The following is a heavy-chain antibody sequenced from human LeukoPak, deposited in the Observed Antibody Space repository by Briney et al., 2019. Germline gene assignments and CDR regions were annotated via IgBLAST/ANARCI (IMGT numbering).Heavy chain of an antibody. Sequence: ASVKVSCKASGYTFTGYYMHWVRQAPGQGLEWMGWINPNSGGTNYAQKFQGRVTMTRDTSTSTAYMELSRLRSDDTAVYYCARDGIAAAGLPFDYWGQGTLVTVSS. CDR1: GYTFTGYY. J-gene: IGHJ4*02. V-gene: IGHV1-2*02. CDR2: INPNSGGT. CDR3: ARDGIAAAGLPFDY. D-gene: IGHD6-13*01.